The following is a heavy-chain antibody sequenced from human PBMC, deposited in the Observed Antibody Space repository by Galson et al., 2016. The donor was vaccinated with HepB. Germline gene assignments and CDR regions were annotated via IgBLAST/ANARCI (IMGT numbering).Heavy chain of an antibody. V-gene: IGHV3-23*01. Sequence: SMRLSCAASGFALDTPALSWVRQAPGRGLAWISGRSGNGDSQFYADSVKGRFTVSRDNSTNRLYLQMNSLRAEDAVLYFCAKGYGLFASGGQGILVTVSS. D-gene: IGHD5-18*01. J-gene: IGHJ5*01. CDR3: AKGYGLFAS. CDR2: RSGNGDSQ. CDR1: GFALDTPA.